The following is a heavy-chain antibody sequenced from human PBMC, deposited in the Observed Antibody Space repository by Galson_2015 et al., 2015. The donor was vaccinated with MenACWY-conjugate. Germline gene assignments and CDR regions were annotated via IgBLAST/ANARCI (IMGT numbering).Heavy chain of an antibody. CDR3: ARGRGLNYDSEKDY. Sequence: SLRLSCAASGFTFSNYWMHWVRQAPGKGLVWVSRISSDGRSPSYGDSLQGRFTVSRDNAKNTLCLQMNSLSADDTAVYYCARGRGLNYDSEKDYWGPGTLVTVSS. D-gene: IGHD3-22*01. V-gene: IGHV3-74*01. CDR2: ISSDGRSP. CDR1: GFTFSNYW. J-gene: IGHJ4*02.